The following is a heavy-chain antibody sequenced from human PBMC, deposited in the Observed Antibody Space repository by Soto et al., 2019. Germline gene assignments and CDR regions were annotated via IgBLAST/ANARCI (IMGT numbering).Heavy chain of an antibody. Sequence: SLRLSCAASGFTFSSYGMHWVRQAPGKGLEWVAVISYDGSNKYYADSVKGRFTISRENSKNTLYLQMNSPRAEDTAVYYCARFDSSGYHYYGMDVWGQGTTVTVSS. CDR3: ARFDSSGYHYYGMDV. CDR1: GFTFSSYG. V-gene: IGHV3-30*03. J-gene: IGHJ6*02. D-gene: IGHD3-22*01. CDR2: ISYDGSNK.